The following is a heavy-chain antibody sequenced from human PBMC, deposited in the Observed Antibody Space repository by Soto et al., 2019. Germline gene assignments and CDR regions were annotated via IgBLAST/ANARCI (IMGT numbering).Heavy chain of an antibody. J-gene: IGHJ1*01. CDR2: IIPVFGRP. Sequence: GVSVKVSCKASGGTFRSFGISWVRQAPGQGLEWMGGIIPVFGRPNYAQRLRGRLTITADESTNTSYMELIDLTSEDTAVYYCAREASGYDFWGQGTQVTSPQ. CDR1: GGTFRSFG. CDR3: AREASGYDF. V-gene: IGHV1-69*13. D-gene: IGHD5-12*01.